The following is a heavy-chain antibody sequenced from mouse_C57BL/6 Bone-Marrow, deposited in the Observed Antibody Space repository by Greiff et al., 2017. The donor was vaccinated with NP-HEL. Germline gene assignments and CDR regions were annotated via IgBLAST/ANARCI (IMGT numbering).Heavy chain of an antibody. CDR2: IDPSASYS. V-gene: IGHV1-69*01. CDR3: ARVDYDGYFGGFAY. Sequence: VQLQQPGAELVMPGASVKLSCKASGYTFTSYWMHWVKQRPGQGLEWIGEIDPSASYSKYNQKFKGKSTLTVDKSSSTAYMQLSSLTSEDSAVYYCARVDYDGYFGGFAYWGQGTLVTVSA. D-gene: IGHD2-3*01. CDR1: GYTFTSYW. J-gene: IGHJ3*01.